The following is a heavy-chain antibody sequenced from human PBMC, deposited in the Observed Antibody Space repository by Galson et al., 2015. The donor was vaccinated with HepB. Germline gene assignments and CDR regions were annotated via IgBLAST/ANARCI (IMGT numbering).Heavy chain of an antibody. CDR1: GFTFSDHY. CDR3: AGIDSYSSSWHY. Sequence: SLRLSCAASGFTFSDHYMDWVRQAPGKGLEWVGRSRNKANRYTTDYAASVKGRFSISRDDSNNSVFLQMNSLKTEDTAIYYCAGIDSYSSSWHYWGQGALVTDTS. J-gene: IGHJ4*02. CDR2: SRNKANRYTT. V-gene: IGHV3-72*01. D-gene: IGHD6-13*01.